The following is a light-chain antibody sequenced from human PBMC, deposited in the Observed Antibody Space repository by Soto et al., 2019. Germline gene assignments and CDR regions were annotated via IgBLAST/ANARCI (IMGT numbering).Light chain of an antibody. CDR2: AAS. CDR1: QGISSW. Sequence: DIQMTQSPSSVSASVGDRVTITCRASQGISSWLAWYQQKPGKDPKLLIYAASTLQSGVPSRFSGSGSGTDFTLTISRLQPEDFATYFCQQTNNYPGTFGQGTKVDIK. J-gene: IGKJ1*01. V-gene: IGKV1-12*01. CDR3: QQTNNYPGT.